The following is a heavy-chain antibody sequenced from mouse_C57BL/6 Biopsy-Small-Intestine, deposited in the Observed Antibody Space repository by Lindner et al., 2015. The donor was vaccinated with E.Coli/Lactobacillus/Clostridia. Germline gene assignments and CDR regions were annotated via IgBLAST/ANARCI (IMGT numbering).Heavy chain of an antibody. CDR3: ARGRYPVFVDKYYFDY. CDR1: GGTFSSYA. CDR2: IIPIYGAT. V-gene: IGHV1S126*01. D-gene: IGHD6-5*01. Sequence: SVKVSCKASGGTFSSYAISWVRQAPGQGLEWMGGIIPIYGATNYAQKFQDRVTITADESTSTAYMELSSLRSEDTAVYYCARGRYPVFVDKYYFDYWGQGTLVTVSS. J-gene: IGHJ2*01.